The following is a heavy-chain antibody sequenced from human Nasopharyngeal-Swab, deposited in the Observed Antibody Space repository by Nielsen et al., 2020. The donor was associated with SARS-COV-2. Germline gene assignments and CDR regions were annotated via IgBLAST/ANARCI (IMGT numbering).Heavy chain of an antibody. Sequence: ASVKVSCKASGYTLTELSMHWVRQAPGQGLEWKGGFDPEDGETIYAQKFQGRVTMTEDTSTDTAYMELSSLRSEDTAVYYCATVYSAVYSSGWYFYWGQGTLVTVSS. V-gene: IGHV1-24*01. D-gene: IGHD6-19*01. CDR3: ATVYSAVYSSGWYFY. CDR1: GYTLTELS. CDR2: FDPEDGET. J-gene: IGHJ4*02.